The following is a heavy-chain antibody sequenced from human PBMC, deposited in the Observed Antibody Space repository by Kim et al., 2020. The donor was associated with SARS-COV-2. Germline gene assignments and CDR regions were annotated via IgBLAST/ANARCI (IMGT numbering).Heavy chain of an antibody. D-gene: IGHD3-10*01. J-gene: IGHJ4*02. V-gene: IGHV4-61*02. CDR3: ARSDAYYGSGSYYKGVDY. CDR2: IYTSGST. Sequence: SETLSLTCTVSGGSISSGSYYWSWIRQPAGKGLEWIGRIYTSGSTNYNPSLKSRVTISVDTSKNQFSLKLSSVTAADTAVYYCARSDAYYGSGSYYKGVDYWGQGTLVTVSS. CDR1: GGSISSGSYY.